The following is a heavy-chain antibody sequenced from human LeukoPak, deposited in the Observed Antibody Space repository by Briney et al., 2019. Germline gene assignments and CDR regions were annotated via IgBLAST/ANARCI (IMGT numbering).Heavy chain of an antibody. J-gene: IGHJ4*02. Sequence: PSETLSLTCTVSGGSVSSGNYYWSWIRQPPGKGLDWIGYIYYSGSTNYNPSLKSRVTISVDTSKNQFSLRLSSVTAADTAVHYCARDPSGYFNYWGQGTLATVSS. V-gene: IGHV4-61*01. CDR2: IYYSGST. CDR3: ARDPSGYFNY. CDR1: GGSVSSGNYY. D-gene: IGHD3-22*01.